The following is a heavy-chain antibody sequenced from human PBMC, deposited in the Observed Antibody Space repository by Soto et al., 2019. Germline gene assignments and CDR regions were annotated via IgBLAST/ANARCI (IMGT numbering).Heavy chain of an antibody. V-gene: IGHV3-30-3*01. CDR2: ISYDGSNK. J-gene: IGHJ6*02. D-gene: IGHD1-26*01. Sequence: GGSLRLSCAASGFTFSSYAMHWVRQAPGKGLEWVAVISYDGSNKYYADSVKGRFTISRDNSKNTLYLQMNSPRAEDTAVYYCARDSVPIANYYYGMDVWGQGTTVTVSS. CDR1: GFTFSSYA. CDR3: ARDSVPIANYYYGMDV.